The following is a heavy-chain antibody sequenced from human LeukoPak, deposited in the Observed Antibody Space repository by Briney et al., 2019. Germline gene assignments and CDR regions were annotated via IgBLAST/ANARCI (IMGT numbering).Heavy chain of an antibody. Sequence: PGGSLRLSCAASGFNFSSYNMNWVRQAPGKGLEWVSYISSSSTIYYADSVKGRLTISRDNGKNSLYLQMNSLRADDTAVYYCAREYYDFWSGYLYYYYMDVWGKGTTVTVSS. CDR3: AREYYDFWSGYLYYYYMDV. CDR1: GFNFSSYN. CDR2: ISSSSTI. D-gene: IGHD3-3*01. V-gene: IGHV3-48*01. J-gene: IGHJ6*03.